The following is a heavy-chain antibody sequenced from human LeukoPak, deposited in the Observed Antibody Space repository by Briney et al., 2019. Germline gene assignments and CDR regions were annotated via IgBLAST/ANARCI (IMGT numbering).Heavy chain of an antibody. D-gene: IGHD3-22*01. V-gene: IGHV3-21*01. CDR1: GYTFSSFS. CDR3: ARLRRNSDRSGYYYYYDY. Sequence: GGSLRLSCAASGYTFSSFSINWVRQAPGKGLEWVSSISVRSNYIYYADSVRGRFSISRDDARNSLYLQMDSLRGDDTAVYYCARLRRNSDRSGYYYYYDYWGQGTRVTVSS. J-gene: IGHJ4*02. CDR2: ISVRSNYI.